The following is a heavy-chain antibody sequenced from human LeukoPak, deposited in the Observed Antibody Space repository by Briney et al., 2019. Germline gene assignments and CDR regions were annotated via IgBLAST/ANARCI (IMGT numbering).Heavy chain of an antibody. J-gene: IGHJ5*02. CDR2: IYYSGST. Sequence: SETLSLTCTVSGGSISSSSYYWGWIRQPPGKGLEWIGSIYYSGSTYYNPSLKSRVTISVDTSKNQFSLKLSSVTAAETAVYYCARHVNVVVPAAMSFSDWFDPWGQGTLVTVSS. CDR3: ARHVNVVVPAAMSFSDWFDP. CDR1: GGSISSSSYY. V-gene: IGHV4-39*01. D-gene: IGHD2-2*01.